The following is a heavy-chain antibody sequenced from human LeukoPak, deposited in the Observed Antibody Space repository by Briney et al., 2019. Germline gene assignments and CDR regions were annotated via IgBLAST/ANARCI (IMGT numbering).Heavy chain of an antibody. Sequence: GGSLRLSRAASGFTFSDYEMHWVRQAPGKGLEWISYISSSGDTIFYADSVKGRFTISRDNAKNSLSLEMNSLRAEDTAVYYCTKSLYYYASGTFNFFDPWGQGTLVTVSS. D-gene: IGHD3-10*01. CDR2: ISSSGDTI. CDR1: GFTFSDYE. CDR3: TKSLYYYASGTFNFFDP. V-gene: IGHV3-48*03. J-gene: IGHJ5*02.